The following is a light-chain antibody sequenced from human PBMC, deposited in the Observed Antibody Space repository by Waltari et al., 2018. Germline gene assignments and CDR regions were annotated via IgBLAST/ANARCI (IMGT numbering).Light chain of an antibody. V-gene: IGLV1-44*01. Sequence: QSVLTQPPSVSGTPGQRVTIPCSGSRANIGSNPVTWYHQLPGTAPKVLIYSNNQRPSGVPDRFAGSKSGTSASLAISGLQSEDEADYYCAAWDDSLTSFVFGSGTTVTVL. CDR1: RANIGSNP. CDR3: AAWDDSLTSFV. CDR2: SNN. J-gene: IGLJ1*01.